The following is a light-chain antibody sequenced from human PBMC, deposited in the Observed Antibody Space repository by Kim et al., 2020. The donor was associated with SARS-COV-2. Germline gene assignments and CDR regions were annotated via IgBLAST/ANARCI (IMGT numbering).Light chain of an antibody. CDR2: AAA. V-gene: IGKV1-27*01. CDR1: EGMINY. CDR3: QKYIDAPRT. Sequence: AAVGDEVANSGRASEGMINYLAGGQRRRGKAPRLRFYAAAALRSGGPSRFSGGGAGTEFTLTISSLQPEDVATYYCQKYIDAPRTFGQGTKVDIK. J-gene: IGKJ1*01.